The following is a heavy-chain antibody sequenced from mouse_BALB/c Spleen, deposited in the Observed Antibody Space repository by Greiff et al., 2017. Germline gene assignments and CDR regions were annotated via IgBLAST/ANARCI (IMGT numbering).Heavy chain of an antibody. J-gene: IGHJ3*01. CDR1: GFTFSSYT. Sequence: EVMLVESGGGLVQPGGSLKLSCAASGFTFSSYTMSWVRQTPEKRLEWVAYISNGGGSTYYPDTVKGRFTISRDNAKNTLYLQMSSLKSEDTAMYYCARRGGNYGCAYWGQGTLVTVSA. CDR3: ARRGGNYGCAY. CDR2: ISNGGGST. D-gene: IGHD2-1*01. V-gene: IGHV5-12-2*01.